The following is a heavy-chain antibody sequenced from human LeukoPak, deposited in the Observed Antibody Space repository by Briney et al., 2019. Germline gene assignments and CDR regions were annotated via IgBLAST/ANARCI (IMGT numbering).Heavy chain of an antibody. J-gene: IGHJ4*02. V-gene: IGHV3-15*01. Sequence: PGGSLRLSCAASGFTFSNAWMSWVRQAPGKGVEGVGRIKSKTDGGTTDYAAPAKGRFTISRDDSKYTLYLQMNSLNTEDTAVYYCTTDAAWDYDSSGPYYFDYWGQGTLVTVSS. CDR1: GFTFSNAW. CDR2: IKSKTDGGTT. CDR3: TTDAAWDYDSSGPYYFDY. D-gene: IGHD3-22*01.